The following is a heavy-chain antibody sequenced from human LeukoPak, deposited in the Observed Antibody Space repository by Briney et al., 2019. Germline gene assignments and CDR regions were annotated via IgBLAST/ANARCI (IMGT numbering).Heavy chain of an antibody. CDR1: VHIFSDYF. J-gene: IGHJ4*02. Sequence: ASVKDSCMPSVHIFSDYFIHWVPQAPGRGFEWMGWISRYSGATKLAQKFQGRVTLTRDTSISTAYVELSNLASDDTGVYYCVRFAGGISVVAPADYWGQGTLVIVSS. CDR3: VRFAGGISVVAPADY. V-gene: IGHV1-2*02. CDR2: ISRYSGAT. D-gene: IGHD3-16*01.